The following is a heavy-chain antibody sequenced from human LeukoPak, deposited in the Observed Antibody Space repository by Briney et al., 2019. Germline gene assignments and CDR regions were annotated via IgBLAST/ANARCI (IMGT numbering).Heavy chain of an antibody. Sequence: ASVKVSCKASGYTFTGYYIHWVRQAPGQGLEWMGWINPNSGGTNYAQKFQGRVTMTRDTSISTAYMELSRLRSDDTAVYYCARGGVQVVAAAIHWFDPWGQGTLVTVSS. CDR1: GYTFTGYY. CDR2: INPNSGGT. V-gene: IGHV1-2*02. J-gene: IGHJ5*02. D-gene: IGHD2-2*02. CDR3: ARGGVQVVAAAIHWFDP.